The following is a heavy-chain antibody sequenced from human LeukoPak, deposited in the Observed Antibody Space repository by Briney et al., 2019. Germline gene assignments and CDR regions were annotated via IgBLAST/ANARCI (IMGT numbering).Heavy chain of an antibody. Sequence: GGSLRLSCAASGFTFSHYGMHWVRQAPGKGLEWVAVISYDGSDQYYADSMRGRFTISRDNSKNTLYLQMNSLRAEDTAVYYCARRGDCNRSTCYELDHWGQGTLAMVSS. CDR2: ISYDGSDQ. D-gene: IGHD2-21*01. CDR3: ARRGDCNRSTCYELDH. J-gene: IGHJ1*01. V-gene: IGHV3-30*03. CDR1: GFTFSHYG.